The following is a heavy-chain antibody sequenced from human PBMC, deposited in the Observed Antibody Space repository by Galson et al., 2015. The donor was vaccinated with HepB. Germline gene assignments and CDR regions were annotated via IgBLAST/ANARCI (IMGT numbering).Heavy chain of an antibody. J-gene: IGHJ4*02. Sequence: SLRLSCAVSGFIFSTYGVSWVRQAPGKGLLWVSTIDHTGSKTFYADSVKGRFTISRDNSKNTVHLEMNSLRNDDTAVYYCARWGSYGNLDYWGQGTLSPSPQ. CDR3: ARWGSYGNLDY. D-gene: IGHD1-14*01. CDR1: GFIFSTYG. V-gene: IGHV3-23*01. CDR2: IDHTGSKT.